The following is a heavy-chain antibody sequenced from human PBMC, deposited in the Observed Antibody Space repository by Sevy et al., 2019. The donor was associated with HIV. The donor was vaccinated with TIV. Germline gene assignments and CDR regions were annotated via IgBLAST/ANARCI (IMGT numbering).Heavy chain of an antibody. D-gene: IGHD3-16*01. V-gene: IGHV3-33*01. Sequence: GGSLRLSCAASGFTFSTYGMHWVRQAPGKGLEWVAVIWFDESNTYYEDSVKGRFTISKDIAENTLHLQMNSLRTEDTAFYYCASHLDFYDYGEYGPELMPDHWGQGTLVTVSS. CDR2: IWFDESNT. CDR3: ASHLDFYDYGEYGPELMPDH. J-gene: IGHJ4*02. CDR1: GFTFSTYG.